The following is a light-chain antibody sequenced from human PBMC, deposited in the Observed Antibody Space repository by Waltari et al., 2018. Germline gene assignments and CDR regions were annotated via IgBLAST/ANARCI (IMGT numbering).Light chain of an antibody. CDR1: SSNIGRSY. V-gene: IGLV1-47*02. J-gene: IGLJ2*01. CDR3: AAWDDSLSGHVV. Sequence: QSVLTQPPSASATPGQRVTISCSGSSSNIGRSYVYLYQQFPGTAPKLLIYTTDQRPSGVPDRFSGSKSGTSASLAISGLRSEDEADYYCAAWDDSLSGHVVFGGGTKLTVL. CDR2: TTD.